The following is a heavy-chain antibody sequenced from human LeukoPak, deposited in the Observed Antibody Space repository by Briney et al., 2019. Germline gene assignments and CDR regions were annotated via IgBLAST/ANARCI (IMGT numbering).Heavy chain of an antibody. CDR1: GFIFGNYW. V-gene: IGHV3-74*01. D-gene: IGHD2-15*01. Sequence: GSLRLSCATSGFIFGNYWMHWVRQAPGKGLVWVSRINNDGSSTTYADSVKGRFTISRDNARNTLYLQVNSLRAEDTAVYYCARDGISCSGGHCYFASWGQGTLVTVSS. CDR2: INNDGSST. CDR3: ARDGISCSGGHCYFAS. J-gene: IGHJ4*02.